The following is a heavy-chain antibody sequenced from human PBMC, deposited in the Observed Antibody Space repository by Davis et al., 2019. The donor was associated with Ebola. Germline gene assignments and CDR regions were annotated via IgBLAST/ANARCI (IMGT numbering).Heavy chain of an antibody. CDR3: AREGVGCSSTSCYSYYYYYMDV. Sequence: SVKVSCKASGGTFSSYAISWVRQAPGQGLEWMGGIIPILGIANYAQKFQGRVTITADESTSTAYMELSSLRSEDTAVYYCAREGVGCSSTSCYSYYYYYMDVWGKGTTVTVSS. J-gene: IGHJ6*03. D-gene: IGHD2-2*01. CDR1: GGTFSSYA. V-gene: IGHV1-69*10. CDR2: IIPILGIA.